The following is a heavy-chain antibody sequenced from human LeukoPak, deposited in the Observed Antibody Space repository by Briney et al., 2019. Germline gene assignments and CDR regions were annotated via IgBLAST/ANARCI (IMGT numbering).Heavy chain of an antibody. D-gene: IGHD2-15*01. J-gene: IGHJ4*02. CDR1: GYIFTTYG. CDR2: ISGYNGNT. Sequence: ASVKVSCKASGYIFTTYGISWVRQAPGQGREWMGWISGYNGNTYYAQNFQGRVTMTTDTSMSTAYMELRSLRSDDTAVYYCARGPYCNGGTCFSQYFDYWGQGTLVTVPS. CDR3: ARGPYCNGGTCFSQYFDY. V-gene: IGHV1-18*01.